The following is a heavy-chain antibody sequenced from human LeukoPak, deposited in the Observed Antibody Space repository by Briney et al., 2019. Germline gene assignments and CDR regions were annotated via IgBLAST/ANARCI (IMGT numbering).Heavy chain of an antibody. CDR1: GGSISSSSYY. J-gene: IGHJ4*02. CDR3: AITAITVADFDY. V-gene: IGHV4-39*01. CDR2: IYYSGST. Sequence: SETLSLTCTVSGGSISSSSYYWGWIRQPPGKGLEWLGSIYYSGSTYYNPSLKSRVTISVDRSKNQFSLKLSSVTAADTAVYYCAITAITVADFDYWGQGTLVTVSS. D-gene: IGHD6-19*01.